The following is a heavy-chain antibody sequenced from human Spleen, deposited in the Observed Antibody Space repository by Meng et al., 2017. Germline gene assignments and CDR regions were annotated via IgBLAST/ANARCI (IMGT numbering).Heavy chain of an antibody. CDR2: ISYDGSNK. Sequence: QVQLVESGGGVVQPGRSLRLSCGPSGFTFSSYGMHWVRQAPGKGLEWVAVISYDGSNKYYADSVKGRFTISRDNSKNTLYLQMNSLRAEDTAVYYCARDPVMDYWGQGTLVTVSS. J-gene: IGHJ4*02. D-gene: IGHD2-21*01. V-gene: IGHV3-30*03. CDR3: ARDPVMDY. CDR1: GFTFSSYG.